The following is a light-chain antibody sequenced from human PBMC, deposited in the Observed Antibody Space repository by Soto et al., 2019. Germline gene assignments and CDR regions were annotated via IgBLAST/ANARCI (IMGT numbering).Light chain of an antibody. CDR1: SSNIGGNS. CDR2: DDN. J-gene: IGLJ1*01. Sequence: QSVMTQRPSVSAAPGQKVTISCSGRSSNIGGNSVSWYQQLPGTAPKLLIYDDNKRPSGIPDRFSGSKSGTSATLGITGFQTGDEADYYCGSWDSSLSAYVFGTGTKLTVL. CDR3: GSWDSSLSAYV. V-gene: IGLV1-51*01.